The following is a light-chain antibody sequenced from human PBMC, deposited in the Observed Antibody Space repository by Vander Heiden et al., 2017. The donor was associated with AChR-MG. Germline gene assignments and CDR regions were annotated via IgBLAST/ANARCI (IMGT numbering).Light chain of an antibody. V-gene: IGKV1-39*01. CDR3: QQRDAPFT. CDR1: QSISSY. Sequence: DIQMTQSPSSLSASVGDRVSITCRASQSISSYLNWYQQNPGKATKLLIYAASSLQSKVPSRFSGSGSGTDFTLTISNLQPEDVATYYCQQRDAPFTFGAGAKVEIK. CDR2: AAS. J-gene: IGKJ3*01.